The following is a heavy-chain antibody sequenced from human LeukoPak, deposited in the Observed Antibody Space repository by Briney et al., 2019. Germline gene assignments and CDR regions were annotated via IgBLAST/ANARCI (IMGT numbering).Heavy chain of an antibody. J-gene: IGHJ4*02. CDR1: GFTFSSYS. D-gene: IGHD3-22*01. Sequence: PGGSLRLSCAASGFTFSSYSMNWVRQAPGKGLEWVSSISSSSSYIYYADSVKGRFTISRDNAKNSLYLQMNSLRAEDTAVYYCASLGSSSGYYHFDYWGQGTLVTVSS. CDR3: ASLGSSSGYYHFDY. CDR2: ISSSSSYI. V-gene: IGHV3-21*01.